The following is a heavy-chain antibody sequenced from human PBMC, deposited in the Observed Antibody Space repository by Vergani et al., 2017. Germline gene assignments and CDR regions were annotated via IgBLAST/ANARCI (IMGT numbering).Heavy chain of an antibody. CDR3: ARVGTSSNRYYFDY. V-gene: IGHV1-2*02. CDR2: INPNSGGT. D-gene: IGHD2-2*01. Sequence: QVQLVQSGAEVKKPGASVKVSCKASGYTFTDYFMHWVRQAPGQGLEWMGWINPNSGGTNYAQKFQGRVTMTRDTSISPAYMELSNLSSDDTAVYYCARVGTSSNRYYFDYWGQGTLVTVSS. J-gene: IGHJ4*02. CDR1: GYTFTDYF.